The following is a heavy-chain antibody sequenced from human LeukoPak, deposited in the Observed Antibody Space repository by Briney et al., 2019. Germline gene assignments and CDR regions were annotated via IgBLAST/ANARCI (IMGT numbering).Heavy chain of an antibody. CDR1: GYSISSGYY. J-gene: IGHJ4*02. CDR3: ARRWFGEFPFFDY. CDR2: IYHSGST. D-gene: IGHD3-10*01. V-gene: IGHV4-38-2*02. Sequence: SETLSLTCTVSGYSISSGYYWGWIRQPPGKGLEWIGSIYHSGSTYYNPSLKSRVTISVDTSKNQFSLKLSSVTAADTAVHYCARRWFGEFPFFDYWGQGTLVTVSS.